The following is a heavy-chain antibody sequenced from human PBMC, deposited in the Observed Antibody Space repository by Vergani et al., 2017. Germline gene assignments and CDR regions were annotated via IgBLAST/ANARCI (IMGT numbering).Heavy chain of an antibody. CDR3: ARSGGYYSYYYYGMDV. Sequence: QVQLQESGPGLVKPSQTLSLTCTVSGGSISSGSYYWSWIRQPAGKGLEWIGRIYTSGSTNYNPSLKSRVTISVDTSKNQFPLKLSSVTAADTAVYYCARSGGYYSYYYYGMDVWGQGTSVTVSS. D-gene: IGHD3-22*01. CDR2: IYTSGST. CDR1: GGSISSGSYY. V-gene: IGHV4-61*02. J-gene: IGHJ6*02.